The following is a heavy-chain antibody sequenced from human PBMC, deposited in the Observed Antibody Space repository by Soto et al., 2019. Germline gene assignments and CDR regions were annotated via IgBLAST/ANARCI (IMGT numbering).Heavy chain of an antibody. CDR3: AKSPNFYCSSPNCYKYYFDH. Sequence: SRRLSCAASGFTFNTYGMHWVRQAPGKGLEWVAVISYDGSEKYYVDSVKGRFTISKDNSKNTLYLQMNSLRPEDTAVYYCAKSPNFYCSSPNCYKYYFDHWGQGTRVTVSS. D-gene: IGHD2-2*02. J-gene: IGHJ4*02. CDR1: GFTFNTYG. CDR2: ISYDGSEK. V-gene: IGHV3-30*18.